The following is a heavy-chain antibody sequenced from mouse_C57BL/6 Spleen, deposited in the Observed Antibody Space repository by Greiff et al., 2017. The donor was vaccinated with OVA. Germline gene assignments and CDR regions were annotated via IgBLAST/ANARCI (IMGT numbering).Heavy chain of an antibody. V-gene: IGHV1-55*01. CDR1: GYTFTSYW. Sequence: QVQLQQPGAELVKPGASVKMSCKASGYTFTSYWITWVKQRPGQGLEWIGDIYPGSGSTNYNEKFKSKATLTVDTSSSTAYMQLSSLTSEDSAVYYCARENYYGSSYRYFDVWGTGTTVTVSS. D-gene: IGHD1-1*01. CDR3: ARENYYGSSYRYFDV. J-gene: IGHJ1*03. CDR2: IYPGSGST.